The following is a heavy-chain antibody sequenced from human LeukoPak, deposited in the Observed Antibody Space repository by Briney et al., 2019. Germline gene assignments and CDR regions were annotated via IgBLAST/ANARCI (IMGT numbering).Heavy chain of an antibody. CDR3: ARAQYSGSCLDY. V-gene: IGHV4-59*12. CDR1: GGSINNYF. Sequence: SETLSLTCTVSGGSINNYFWTWMRQPPGKGLEWIGQIYYSGSTNYNPSLKSRVTISVDTSKNQFSLKVSSVSAADTAVYCCARAQYSGSCLDYWGQGTLVTVSS. D-gene: IGHD1-26*01. CDR2: IYYSGST. J-gene: IGHJ4*02.